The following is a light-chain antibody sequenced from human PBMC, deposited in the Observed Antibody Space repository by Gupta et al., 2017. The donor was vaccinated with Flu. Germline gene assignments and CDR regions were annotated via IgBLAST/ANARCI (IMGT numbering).Light chain of an antibody. CDR3: SSDSATARVV. Sequence: QSVLTQPASVSGSPGQSITISCTGTNNDIGGYDFVSWYQQFPGKAPKVVISEVTMRPSGVPLRFSGAKSGNTASLIISGLQTDDEADYYCSSDSATARVVFGGGTKLTVL. V-gene: IGLV2-14*03. CDR1: NNDIGGYDF. CDR2: EVT. J-gene: IGLJ2*01.